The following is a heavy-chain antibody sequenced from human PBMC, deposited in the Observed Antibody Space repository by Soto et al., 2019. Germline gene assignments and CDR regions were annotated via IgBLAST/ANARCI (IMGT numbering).Heavy chain of an antibody. D-gene: IGHD6-6*01. CDR2: LSYDGIAQ. CDR3: VKGGWYGSSSPSDR. CDR1: GFTLSRQD. V-gene: IGHV3-30*18. J-gene: IGHJ5*02. Sequence: QEQLVESGGDVVQPGGSLRLSCAASGFTLSRQDIHWVRQAPGKGLEWVAVLSYDGIAQYYADSVKGRFTISRDNSKKTLNLQMNSLRVEDTALYYCVKGGWYGSSSPSDRCGQGTLVTVSA.